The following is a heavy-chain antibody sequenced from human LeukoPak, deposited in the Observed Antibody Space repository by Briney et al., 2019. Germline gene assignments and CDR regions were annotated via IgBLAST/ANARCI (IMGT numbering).Heavy chain of an antibody. Sequence: GASVKVSCKASGYTFTSYGISWVRQAPGQGLEWMGWISAYNGNTNYAQKLQGRVTMTTDTSTSTAYMELRSLRSDDTAVYYCARDWGVYSSSWLGYWGQGTLVTVSS. D-gene: IGHD6-13*01. CDR2: ISAYNGNT. J-gene: IGHJ4*02. CDR3: ARDWGVYSSSWLGY. CDR1: GYTFTSYG. V-gene: IGHV1-18*01.